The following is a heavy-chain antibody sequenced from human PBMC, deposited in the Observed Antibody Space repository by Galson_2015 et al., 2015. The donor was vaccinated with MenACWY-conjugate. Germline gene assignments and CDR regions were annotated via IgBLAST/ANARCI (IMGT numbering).Heavy chain of an antibody. CDR3: ARYSSLYHYFDS. V-gene: IGHV1-18*01. CDR2: IRVSNGDT. CDR1: GYTFISYG. Sequence: SVKVSCKASGYTFISYGITWVRQAPGQGLEWMGRIRVSNGDTKFAQSFQDRVSMIADTSTDTAYMELRNLRSDDTALYYCARYSSLYHYFDSWGQGTLVTVSS. D-gene: IGHD6-19*01. J-gene: IGHJ4*02.